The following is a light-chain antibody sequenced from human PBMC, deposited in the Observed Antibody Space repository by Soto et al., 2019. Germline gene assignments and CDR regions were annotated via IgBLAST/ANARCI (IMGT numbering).Light chain of an antibody. V-gene: IGLV3-1*01. J-gene: IGLJ1*01. CDR3: QAWDSSTGHV. CDR2: RDS. Sequence: SYELTQPPSVSVSPGQTASITCSGDKLGDKYACWYQQKPGQSPVLVIYRDSKRPSGIPERFSGSNSGNTATLTISGTQAMDEADYYCQAWDSSTGHVSGTGTKLTVL. CDR1: KLGDKY.